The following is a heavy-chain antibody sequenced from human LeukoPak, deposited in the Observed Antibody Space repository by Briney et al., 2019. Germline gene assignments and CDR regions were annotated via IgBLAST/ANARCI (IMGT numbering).Heavy chain of an antibody. CDR3: ARGLTGSRRYFDS. Sequence: SETLSLTCSVSGYSIKTGYSWGWIRQPPGKGLEWIGTIYHHGNTYFNPSLQSRVSISLDTSKNQFSLKLNSVTAADTSVYYCARGLTGSRRYFDSWGQGTLVTVSS. CDR1: GYSIKTGYS. J-gene: IGHJ4*02. CDR2: IYHHGNT. D-gene: IGHD3-10*01. V-gene: IGHV4-38-2*02.